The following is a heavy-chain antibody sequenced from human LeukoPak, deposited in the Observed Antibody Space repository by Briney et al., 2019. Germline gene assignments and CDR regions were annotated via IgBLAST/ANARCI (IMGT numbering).Heavy chain of an antibody. CDR1: GFTFSSYW. Sequence: PGGSLRLSCAASGFTFSSYWMHWVRQAPGKGLVWVSRINSDGSSTSYADSVKGRFTISRDNSKNTLYLQMNSLRAEDTAVYYCAKSCLGCIYGGYFDYWGQGTLVTVSS. CDR3: AKSCLGCIYGGYFDY. V-gene: IGHV3-74*01. CDR2: INSDGSST. J-gene: IGHJ4*02. D-gene: IGHD4-23*01.